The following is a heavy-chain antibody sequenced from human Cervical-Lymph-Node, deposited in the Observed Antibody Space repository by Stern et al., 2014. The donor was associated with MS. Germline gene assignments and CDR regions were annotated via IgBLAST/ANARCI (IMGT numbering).Heavy chain of an antibody. CDR3: APAGFSYGISRISRHSLDY. D-gene: IGHD5-18*01. CDR1: RYTFINYD. Sequence: QDQLVQSGADVKRPGASVKVSCRASRYTFINYDINWVRQAPGQGLEWMGWMSPHSGNTAGAQKFHGRVTMTRDTSIDTAYLHLTTLRSEDTAVYYCAPAGFSYGISRISRHSLDYWGQGTLVTVSS. V-gene: IGHV1-8*01. CDR2: MSPHSGNT. J-gene: IGHJ4*02.